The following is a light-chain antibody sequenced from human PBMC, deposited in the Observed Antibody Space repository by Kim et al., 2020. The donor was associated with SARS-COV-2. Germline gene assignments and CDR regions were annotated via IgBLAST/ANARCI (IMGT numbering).Light chain of an antibody. CDR2: KAS. Sequence: DIQMTQSPSTLSASVGDRVTITCRASQSIDIWLAWYQQKPGKVPKLLIYKASTLESGVPSRFSGSGSGTEFTLTISSLQPDDFATYYCQQYKSASAFGQGTKVDIK. J-gene: IGKJ1*01. CDR3: QQYKSASA. V-gene: IGKV1-5*03. CDR1: QSIDIW.